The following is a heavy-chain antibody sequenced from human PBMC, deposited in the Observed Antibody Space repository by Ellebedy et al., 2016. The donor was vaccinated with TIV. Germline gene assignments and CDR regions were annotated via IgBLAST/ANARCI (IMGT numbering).Heavy chain of an antibody. Sequence: GESLKISCAASGLTFSSHAMSWVRQAPGKGLEWVSGINNGGRTTSYADSVKGPFTISRDNSRNTLYLQMNRLRAEDSAVYYCAKDMVFGDGKWEIDVWGQGTTVTVSS. D-gene: IGHD1-26*01. CDR1: GLTFSSHA. CDR2: INNGGRTT. J-gene: IGHJ6*02. V-gene: IGHV3-23*01. CDR3: AKDMVFGDGKWEIDV.